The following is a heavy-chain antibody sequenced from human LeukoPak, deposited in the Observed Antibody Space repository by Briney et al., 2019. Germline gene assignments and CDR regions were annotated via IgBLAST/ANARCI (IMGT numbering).Heavy chain of an antibody. CDR3: AKDLGSIQLWLLGSIDY. CDR1: GFTFSSYA. CDR2: ISGSGGST. Sequence: PTGGSLRLSCAASGFTFSSYAMSWVRQAPGKGLEWVSAISGSGGSTYYADSVKGRFTISRDNSKNTLYLQMNSLRAEDTAVYYCAKDLGSIQLWLLGSIDYWGQGTLVTVSS. V-gene: IGHV3-23*01. D-gene: IGHD5-18*01. J-gene: IGHJ4*02.